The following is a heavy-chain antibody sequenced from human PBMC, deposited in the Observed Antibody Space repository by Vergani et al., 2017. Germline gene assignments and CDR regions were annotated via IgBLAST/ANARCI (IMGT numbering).Heavy chain of an antibody. Sequence: QVQLQQWGAGLLNSSETLSLTCAVYGEFFSGYYWSWIRQPPGKGLEWIGEINHSGSTNYNPSLKSRVTMSVDASKNQFSLKLTSVTAADTAVYYCARGGRFDYYYYMDVWGKGP. V-gene: IGHV4-34*01. J-gene: IGHJ6*03. CDR1: GEFFSGYY. D-gene: IGHD1-26*01. CDR3: ARGGRFDYYYYMDV. CDR2: INHSGST.